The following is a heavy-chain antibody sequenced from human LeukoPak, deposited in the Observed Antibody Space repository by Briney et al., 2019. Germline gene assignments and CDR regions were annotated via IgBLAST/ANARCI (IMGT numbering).Heavy chain of an antibody. Sequence: AGGSLRLSCAASGFTFSSYAMSWVRQAPGKGLEWVSAISGSGGSTYYADSVKGRFTISRDNSKNTLYLQMNSLRAEDTAVYYCAKGSPYYQLLGFVVDYWGQGTLVTVSS. CDR3: AKGSPYYQLLGFVVDY. CDR2: ISGSGGST. J-gene: IGHJ4*02. CDR1: GFTFSSYA. D-gene: IGHD2-2*01. V-gene: IGHV3-23*01.